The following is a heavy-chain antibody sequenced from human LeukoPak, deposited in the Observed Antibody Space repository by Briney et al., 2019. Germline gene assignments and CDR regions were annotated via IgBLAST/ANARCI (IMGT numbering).Heavy chain of an antibody. CDR1: GYMFTKYG. D-gene: IGHD1-1*01. Sequence: GASVKVSCKASGYMFTKYGISWVRQAPGQGPEWMGWINHDNGNSKYAESLQGRVTMTTDTSTSTAYMELTSLRSDDTAIYYCARDAYDRNWPYFDSWGQGTLVTVSS. CDR2: INHDNGNS. CDR3: ARDAYDRNWPYFDS. J-gene: IGHJ4*02. V-gene: IGHV1-18*01.